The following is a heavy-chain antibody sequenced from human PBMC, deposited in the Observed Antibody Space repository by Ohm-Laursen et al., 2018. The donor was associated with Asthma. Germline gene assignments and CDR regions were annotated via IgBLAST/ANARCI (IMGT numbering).Heavy chain of an antibody. D-gene: IGHD3-10*01. V-gene: IGHV4-31*03. Sequence: TLSLTCSVSGGSISSAGHYWSWIRQHPGKGLEWIGYIYYSGSTYYNPSLKSRVSMSVDTPKNQFSLKLSSVTAADTAVYYCARDRGGMDVWGQGTTVTVSS. CDR3: ARDRGGMDV. J-gene: IGHJ6*02. CDR1: GGSISSAGHY. CDR2: IYYSGST.